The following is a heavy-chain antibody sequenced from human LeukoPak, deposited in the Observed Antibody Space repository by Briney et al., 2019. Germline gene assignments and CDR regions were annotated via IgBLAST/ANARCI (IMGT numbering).Heavy chain of an antibody. V-gene: IGHV4-4*02. D-gene: IGHD3-9*01. CDR1: GGSISSSNW. CDR2: IYHSGST. J-gene: IGHJ4*02. Sequence: SETLSLTCAVSGGSISSSNWWSWVRQPPGKGLEWIGEIYHSGSTNYNPSLKSRVTISVDKSKNQFSLKLSSVTAADTAVYYCARAGGGDILTGYLNFDYWGQGTLVTVSS. CDR3: ARAGGGDILTGYLNFDY.